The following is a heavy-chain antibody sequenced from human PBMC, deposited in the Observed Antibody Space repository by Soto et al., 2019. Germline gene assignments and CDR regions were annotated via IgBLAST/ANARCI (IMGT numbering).Heavy chain of an antibody. CDR1: GFTFSSYW. J-gene: IGHJ6*02. CDR2: IKQDGSEK. CDR3: ARVLVAAAGIRYYYYGMDV. D-gene: IGHD6-13*01. V-gene: IGHV3-7*05. Sequence: GGSLRLPCAASGFTFSSYWMSWVRQAPGKGLEWVANIKQDGSEKYYVDSVKGRFTISRDNAKNSLYLQMNSLRAEDTAVYYCARVLVAAAGIRYYYYGMDVWGQGTTVTVSS.